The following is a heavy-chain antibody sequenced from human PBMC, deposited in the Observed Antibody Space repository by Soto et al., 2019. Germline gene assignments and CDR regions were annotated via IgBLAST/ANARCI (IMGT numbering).Heavy chain of an antibody. CDR2: ISASGGST. V-gene: IGHV3-23*01. Sequence: GSLILAFAASGFTFTNYAMTWVRQAPGKGLEWVSGISASGGSTYYADSVKGRFTISRDNSKNTLFLQMNSLRAEDTALYYCAKDRGSLYTSSSPLDFWGQGTLVTVSS. CDR3: AKDRGSLYTSSSPLDF. J-gene: IGHJ4*02. CDR1: GFTFTNYA. D-gene: IGHD6-6*01.